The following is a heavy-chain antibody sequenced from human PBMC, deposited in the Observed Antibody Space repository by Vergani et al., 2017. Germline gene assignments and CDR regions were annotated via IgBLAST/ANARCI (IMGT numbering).Heavy chain of an antibody. CDR2: INPSGGST. V-gene: IGHV1-46*01. CDR3: ARDGGYGVVVAAYVDY. CDR1: GYTFTSYY. J-gene: IGHJ4*02. D-gene: IGHD2-15*01. Sequence: QVQLVQSGAEVKKPGASVKVSCKASGYTFTSYYMHWVRQAPGQGLEWMGIINPSGGSTSYAQKFQGRVTMTRDTSTSTVYMEVSSLRSEDTAVYYCARDGGYGVVVAAYVDYWGQGTLVTVSS.